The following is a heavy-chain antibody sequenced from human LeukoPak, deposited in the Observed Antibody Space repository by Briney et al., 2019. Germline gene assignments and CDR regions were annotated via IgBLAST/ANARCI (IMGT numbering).Heavy chain of an antibody. V-gene: IGHV3-23*01. CDR2: ISGGGGIT. CDR3: AKYGVDCSSTSCYPLYYMDV. CDR1: GFTFDSYA. Sequence: QPGGSLSLSCAASGFTFDSYAMTWVRQAPGKGLEWVPSISGGGGITNYADSVKGRFTISRDNSKYTLFPQMNSLRAEDTAVYYCAKYGVDCSSTSCYPLYYMDVWGKGTTVTVSS. D-gene: IGHD2-2*01. J-gene: IGHJ6*03.